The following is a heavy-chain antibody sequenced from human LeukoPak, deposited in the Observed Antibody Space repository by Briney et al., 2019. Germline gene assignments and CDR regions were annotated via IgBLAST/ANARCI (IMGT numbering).Heavy chain of an antibody. CDR2: LNNDGSST. CDR1: GFTFSSYW. D-gene: IGHD2-15*01. CDR3: ARIAWDAFDI. V-gene: IGHV3-74*01. J-gene: IGHJ3*02. Sequence: GGSLRLSCAASGFTFSSYWMHCVRHAPGKGLVWVSRLNNDGSSTNYADSVKGRFTISRDNAKNTLYLQMNSLRAEDTAVYYCARIAWDAFDIWGQGTMVTVSS.